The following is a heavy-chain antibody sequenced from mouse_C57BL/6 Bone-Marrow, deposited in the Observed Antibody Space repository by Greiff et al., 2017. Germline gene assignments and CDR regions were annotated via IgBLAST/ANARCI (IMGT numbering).Heavy chain of an antibody. CDR2: IYPGDGDT. D-gene: IGHD2-3*01. CDR1: GYAFSSYW. CDR3: AGNGGHYDGYAPYAMDY. J-gene: IGHJ4*01. V-gene: IGHV1-80*01. Sequence: VQLQQSGAELVKPGASVKISCKASGYAFSSYWMNWVKQRPGKGLEWIGQIYPGDGDTNYNGKFKGKATLTADKPSSTAYMQLSSLTSEDSAVYFCAGNGGHYDGYAPYAMDYWGRGTSVTVSS.